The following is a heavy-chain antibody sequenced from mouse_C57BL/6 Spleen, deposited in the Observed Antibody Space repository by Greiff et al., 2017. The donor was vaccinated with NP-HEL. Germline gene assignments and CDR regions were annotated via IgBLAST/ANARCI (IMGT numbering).Heavy chain of an antibody. J-gene: IGHJ2*01. V-gene: IGHV1-7*01. CDR2: INPSSGYP. CDR1: GYTFTSYW. D-gene: IGHD4-1*01. CDR3: ARRTGLDY. Sequence: QVQLQQSGAELAKPGASVKLSCKASGYTFTSYWMHWVKQRPGQGLEWIGYINPSSGYPKYNQKFKDKATLTAEKSSSTAYMQRSSLSYDDSAVYYCARRTGLDYWGQGTTLTVSS.